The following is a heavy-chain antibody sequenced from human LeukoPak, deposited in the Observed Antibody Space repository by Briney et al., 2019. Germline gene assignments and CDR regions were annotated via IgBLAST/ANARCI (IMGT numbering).Heavy chain of an antibody. CDR1: KFTFSSYA. Sequence: GGSLRLSCVASKFTFSSYAMSWVRQAPGKGLEWVSIISGSGDSTYYADSVKGRFTISRDNSKKTLYLQMSSLRAEDTAVYYCAKYHSFYYYGMDVWGQGTTVTVSS. D-gene: IGHD2-2*01. CDR3: AKYHSFYYYGMDV. V-gene: IGHV3-23*01. J-gene: IGHJ6*02. CDR2: ISGSGDST.